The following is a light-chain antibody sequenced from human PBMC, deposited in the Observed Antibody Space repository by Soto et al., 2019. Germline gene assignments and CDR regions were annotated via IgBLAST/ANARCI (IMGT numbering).Light chain of an antibody. CDR1: QSISSW. CDR2: AAS. CDR3: QQYNSPSWT. V-gene: IGKV1-5*01. J-gene: IGKJ1*01. Sequence: DIQMTQSPSTLSASVGDRVTITCRASQSISSWLAWYQQKPGKAPKLLIYAASSLESGVPSRFSGSGSGTEFTRTISSLQLDDFATYYCQQYNSPSWTFGQRTKVESK.